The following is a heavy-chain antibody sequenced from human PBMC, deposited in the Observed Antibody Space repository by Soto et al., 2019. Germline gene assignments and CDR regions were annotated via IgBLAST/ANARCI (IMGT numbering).Heavy chain of an antibody. D-gene: IGHD3-3*01. CDR3: ARDTAPLRFLEWLLSGIDY. CDR2: ISSSSSYI. J-gene: IGHJ4*02. Sequence: GGSLRLSCAASGFTFSSYSMNWVRQAPGKGLEWVSSISSSSSYIYYADSVKGRFTISRDNAKNSLYLQMNSLRAEDTAGYYCARDTAPLRFLEWLLSGIDYWGQGTLVTVSS. CDR1: GFTFSSYS. V-gene: IGHV3-21*01.